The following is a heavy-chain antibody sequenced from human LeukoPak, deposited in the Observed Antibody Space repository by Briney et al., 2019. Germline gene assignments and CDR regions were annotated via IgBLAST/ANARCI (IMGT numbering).Heavy chain of an antibody. V-gene: IGHV3-49*03. D-gene: IGHD2-2*01. CDR3: TRAVVVVPAAISYYYYYMDV. CDR1: GFTFGDYA. CDR2: IRSKAYGGTT. J-gene: IGHJ6*03. Sequence: PGGSLRLSCTASGFTFGDYAMSWFRQAPGKGLEWVGFIRSKAYGGTTEYAASVKGRFTISRDDSKSIAYLQMNSLKTEDTAVYYCTRAVVVVPAAISYYYYYMDVWGKGTTVTISS.